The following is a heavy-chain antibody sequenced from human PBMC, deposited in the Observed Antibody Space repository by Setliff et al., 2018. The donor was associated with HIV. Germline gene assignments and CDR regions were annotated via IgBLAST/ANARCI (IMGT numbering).Heavy chain of an antibody. CDR3: ARLLNYYDSSGYYFRLFYGMDV. D-gene: IGHD3-22*01. J-gene: IGHJ6*02. V-gene: IGHV5-51*01. CDR2: IYPGDSDT. Sequence: PGESLKISCKGSGYSFTSYWIGWVRQMPGKGLEWMGIIYPGDSDTRYSTSFQGQVTISADKSISTAYLQWSSLKASDTAMYYCARLLNYYDSSGYYFRLFYGMDVWGQGTTVTVSS. CDR1: GYSFTSYW.